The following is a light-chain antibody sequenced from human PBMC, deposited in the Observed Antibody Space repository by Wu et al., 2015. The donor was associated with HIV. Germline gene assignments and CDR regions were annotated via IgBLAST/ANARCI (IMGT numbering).Light chain of an antibody. CDR1: QGISSY. V-gene: IGKV1-9*01. CDR2: AAS. J-gene: IGKJ4*01. Sequence: DIQLTQSPSFLSASIGDRVTITCRASQGISSYLVWYQQKPGKAPKLLIYAASTLQSGVPSRFSGSGSGTEFTLTVSSLQSDDFATYYCQQLNVYPLTFGGGTKVEIK. CDR3: QQLNVYPLT.